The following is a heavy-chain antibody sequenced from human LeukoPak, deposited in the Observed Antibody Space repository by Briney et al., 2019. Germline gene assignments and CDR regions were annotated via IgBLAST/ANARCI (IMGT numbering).Heavy chain of an antibody. CDR3: ASLGDCSSTSCYLDY. J-gene: IGHJ4*02. V-gene: IGHV3-30-3*01. CDR1: GFTFSSYA. CDR2: ISYDGSNK. Sequence: GGFLRLSCAASGFTFSSYAMHWVRQAPGRGLEWVAVISYDGSNKYYADSVKGRFTISRDNSKNTLYLQMNSLRAEDTAVYYCASLGDCSSTSCYLDYWGQGTLVTVSS. D-gene: IGHD2-2*01.